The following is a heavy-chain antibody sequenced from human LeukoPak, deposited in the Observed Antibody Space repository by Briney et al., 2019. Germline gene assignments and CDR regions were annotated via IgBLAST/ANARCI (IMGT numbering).Heavy chain of an antibody. J-gene: IGHJ4*02. D-gene: IGHD3-16*01. CDR3: ARGGFFDY. CDR2: ITSTSDTI. CDR1: GFPFSTYS. V-gene: IGHV3-48*01. Sequence: GGSLRLSCVTSGFPFSTYSMNWVRQAPGKGLEWLSYITSTSDTIYYADSVKGRFTISRDNAKNSLYLQMNSLRAEDTAVYYCARGGFFDYWGQGTLVTVSS.